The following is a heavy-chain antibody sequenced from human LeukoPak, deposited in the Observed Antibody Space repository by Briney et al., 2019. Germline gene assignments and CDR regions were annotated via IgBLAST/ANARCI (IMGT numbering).Heavy chain of an antibody. V-gene: IGHV4-39*01. J-gene: IGHJ4*02. CDR1: GGSISSSSHY. Sequence: KPSETLSLTCTVSGGSISSSSHYWDWIRQPPGKGLEWIGSIYYSGRTDYNPSLKSRVTISVDTSKNQFSLNLRSVTATDTAVYYCARHRTNHETFDSWGQGTLVTVSS. CDR3: ARHRTNHETFDS. D-gene: IGHD2-8*01. CDR2: IYYSGRT.